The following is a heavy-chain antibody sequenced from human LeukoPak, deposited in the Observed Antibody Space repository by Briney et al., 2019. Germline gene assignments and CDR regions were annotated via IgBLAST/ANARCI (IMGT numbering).Heavy chain of an antibody. Sequence: PSETLSPTCTVSGGSISTSSYYWGWIRQPPGKGLEWIGSIYYSGSAYYNPSLKSRVTISVDTSKNQFSLKLSSVTAADTAVYYCARGSGYYYVDFDYWGQGTLVTVSS. J-gene: IGHJ4*02. D-gene: IGHD3-22*01. V-gene: IGHV4-39*07. CDR1: GGSISTSSYY. CDR3: ARGSGYYYVDFDY. CDR2: IYYSGSA.